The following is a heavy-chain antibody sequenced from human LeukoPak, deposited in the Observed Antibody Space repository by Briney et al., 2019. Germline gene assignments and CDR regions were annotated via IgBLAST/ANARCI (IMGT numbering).Heavy chain of an antibody. CDR1: GFTFSSYA. J-gene: IGHJ4*02. V-gene: IGHV3-23*01. D-gene: IGHD3-3*01. Sequence: GGSLRLSCAASGFTFSSYAMSWVRQAPGKGLEWVSAISGSGGSTYYADSVKGRFAISRDNSKNTLYLQMNSLRAEDTAVYYCAKDQDFWSGFYDYWGQGTLVTVSS. CDR2: ISGSGGST. CDR3: AKDQDFWSGFYDY.